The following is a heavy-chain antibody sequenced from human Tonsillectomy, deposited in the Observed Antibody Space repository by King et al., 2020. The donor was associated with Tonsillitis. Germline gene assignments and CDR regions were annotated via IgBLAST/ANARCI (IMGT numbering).Heavy chain of an antibody. CDR3: ARVPSKDCVNGVCYDNYYYYMDV. V-gene: IGHV1-69*11. Sequence: VQLVQSGAEVKKPGSSVKVSCEASGGTFSSYAISWVRQAPAEGLEWMGGIIPILGTTKYAQRFQGRITITADESTSRAYMELSSLRSEDTAVYYCARVPSKDCVNGVCYDNYYYYMDVWGKGTTVTVSS. CDR2: IIPILGTT. D-gene: IGHD2-8*01. CDR1: GGTFSSYA. J-gene: IGHJ6*03.